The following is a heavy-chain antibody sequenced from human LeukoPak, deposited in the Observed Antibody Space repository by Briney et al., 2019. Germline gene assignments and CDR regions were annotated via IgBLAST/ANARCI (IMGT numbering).Heavy chain of an antibody. Sequence: ASVKVSCKASGGTFSSYAISWVRQAPGQGLEWMGRIIPILGIANYAQKFQGRVTITADKSTSTAYMELSSLRSEDTAVYYCARHLRANYGSGSDAFDIWGQGTMVTVSS. CDR2: IIPILGIA. D-gene: IGHD3-10*01. J-gene: IGHJ3*02. V-gene: IGHV1-69*04. CDR3: ARHLRANYGSGSDAFDI. CDR1: GGTFSSYA.